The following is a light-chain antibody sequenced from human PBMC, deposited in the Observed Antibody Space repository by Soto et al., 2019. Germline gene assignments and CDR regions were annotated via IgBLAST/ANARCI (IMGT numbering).Light chain of an antibody. J-gene: IGKJ5*01. Sequence: DIQMTQSPSSLSASVGDRVSITCQASQDIGNYLNWYQQIPGKAPKLLIFDASNLESGVPSRFSGSGSGTDFTFTISSLQHEDIATYYCQQYETLPITFGQGTRLESK. V-gene: IGKV1-33*01. CDR1: QDIGNY. CDR3: QQYETLPIT. CDR2: DAS.